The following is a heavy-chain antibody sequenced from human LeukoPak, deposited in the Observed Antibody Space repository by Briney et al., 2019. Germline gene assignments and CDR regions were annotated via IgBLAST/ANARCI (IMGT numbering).Heavy chain of an antibody. J-gene: IGHJ3*02. Sequence: PSETLSLTCAVYGGSFSGYYWSWIRQPPGKGLEWIGEINHSGSTNYNLSLKSRVTISVDTSKNQFSLKLSSVTAADTAVYYCARKNYYDSRRGAFDIWGQGTMVTVSS. CDR1: GGSFSGYY. CDR3: ARKNYYDSRRGAFDI. V-gene: IGHV4-34*01. CDR2: INHSGST. D-gene: IGHD3-22*01.